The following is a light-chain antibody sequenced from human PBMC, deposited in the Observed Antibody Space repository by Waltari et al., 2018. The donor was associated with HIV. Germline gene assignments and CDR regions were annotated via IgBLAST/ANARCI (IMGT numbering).Light chain of an antibody. CDR1: SANIGAGYD. Sequence: QSVLTQPPSVSGAPGQRVAISCTGSSANIGAGYDVHWYQQLPGTAPKLLIYGNINRPSGVPDRCSGSKSGTSASLAITGLQADDEADYYCQSYDSKFVVFGGGTKLTV. V-gene: IGLV1-40*01. J-gene: IGLJ2*01. CDR2: GNI. CDR3: QSYDSKFVV.